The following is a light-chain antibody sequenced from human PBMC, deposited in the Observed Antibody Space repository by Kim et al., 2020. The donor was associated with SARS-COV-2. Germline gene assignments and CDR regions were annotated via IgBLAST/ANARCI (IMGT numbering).Light chain of an antibody. CDR1: QTINSD. CDR3: QQYNKWPYT. J-gene: IGKJ2*01. V-gene: IGKV3-15*01. CDR2: SAS. Sequence: EIVMTQSPATLSVSLGEGATLSCRASQTINSDLAWYQQVPGRPPRLLMHSASTRAAGSPVRVSGSGSGTEYTLTISSLQSEDFAVYYCQQYNKWPYTFGQGTKVDIK.